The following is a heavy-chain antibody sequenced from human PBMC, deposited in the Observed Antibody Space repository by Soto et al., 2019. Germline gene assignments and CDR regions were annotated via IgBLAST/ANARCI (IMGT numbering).Heavy chain of an antibody. J-gene: IGHJ6*02. D-gene: IGHD6-13*01. Sequence: QVQLVESGGGVVQPGRSLRLSCAASGFTFSSYGMHWVRQAPGKGLEWVAVISYDGSNKYYADSVKGRFTISRDNSKNTLYLQMNSLRAEDTAVYYCAKEFAGSWYYYGMDVWGQVTTVTVSS. CDR3: AKEFAGSWYYYGMDV. CDR1: GFTFSSYG. V-gene: IGHV3-30*18. CDR2: ISYDGSNK.